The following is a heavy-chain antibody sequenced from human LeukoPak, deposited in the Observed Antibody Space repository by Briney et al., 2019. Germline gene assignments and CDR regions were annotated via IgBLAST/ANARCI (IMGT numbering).Heavy chain of an antibody. J-gene: IGHJ4*02. D-gene: IGHD2-8*01. CDR1: GYTLTELS. Sequence: ASVKVSCKVSGYTLTELSMHWVRQAPGKGLEWMGDFDPEDGETIYAQKFQGRVTMTEDTSTDTAYMELSSLRSEDTAVYYCAVGYCTNGVCYTIGYWGQGTLVTVSS. CDR2: FDPEDGET. CDR3: AVGYCTNGVCYTIGY. V-gene: IGHV1-24*01.